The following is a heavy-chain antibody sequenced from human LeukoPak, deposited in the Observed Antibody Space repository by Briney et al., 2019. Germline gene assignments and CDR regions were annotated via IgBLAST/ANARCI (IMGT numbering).Heavy chain of an antibody. V-gene: IGHV3-21*01. CDR1: GFTFSSYS. D-gene: IGHD3-3*01. Sequence: PGGSLRLSCAASGFTFSSYSVNWVRQAPGKGLEWVSSISSSSSYIYYADSVKGRFTISRDNAKNLVYLQMNSLRADDTAVYYCARGWNYAFRFDYWGQGTLVTVSS. J-gene: IGHJ4*02. CDR3: ARGWNYAFRFDY. CDR2: ISSSSSYI.